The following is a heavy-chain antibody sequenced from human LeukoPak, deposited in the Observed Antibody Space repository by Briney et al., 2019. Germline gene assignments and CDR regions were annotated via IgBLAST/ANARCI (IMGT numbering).Heavy chain of an antibody. V-gene: IGHV4-38-2*02. J-gene: IGHJ4*02. D-gene: IGHD2-2*01. CDR1: GGSISSGYY. CDR2: IYHSGST. Sequence: SETLSLTCTVSGGSISSGYYWGWIRQPPGKGLEWIGSIYHSGSTYYNPSLKSRVTISVDTSKNQFSLKLSSVTAADTAVYYCARHCSSTSCPWGYYFDYWGQGTLVTVSS. CDR3: ARHCSSTSCPWGYYFDY.